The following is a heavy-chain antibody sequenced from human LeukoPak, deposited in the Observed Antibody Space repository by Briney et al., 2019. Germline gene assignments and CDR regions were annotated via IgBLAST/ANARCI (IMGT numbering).Heavy chain of an antibody. CDR1: GFTFSHHG. CDR2: IWSDGSNK. Sequence: GGSLRLSCAASGFTFSHHGYHWVRQAPGKGLEWVAVIWSDGSNKYYADSVKGRFTISRDNSKKTLYLQMNSLRVEDTAVYYCVRASGSFDYWGQGTLVTVSS. J-gene: IGHJ4*02. V-gene: IGHV3-33*01. D-gene: IGHD3-10*01. CDR3: VRASGSFDY.